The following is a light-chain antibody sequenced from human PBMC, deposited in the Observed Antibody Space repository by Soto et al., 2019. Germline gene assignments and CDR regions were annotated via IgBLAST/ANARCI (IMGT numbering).Light chain of an antibody. J-gene: IGLJ2*01. V-gene: IGLV2-23*02. CDR1: SSDVGGYDL. CDR3: SSYAGSRSLI. Sequence: QSVLTQSASVSGSPGQSLTISCTGTSSDVGGYDLISWYKQHPGKAPKLSIYEVSKRPSGLSTRLSGSKSGNTASLTISGLQVEDEADYYCSSYAGSRSLIFGGGTKLTVL. CDR2: EVS.